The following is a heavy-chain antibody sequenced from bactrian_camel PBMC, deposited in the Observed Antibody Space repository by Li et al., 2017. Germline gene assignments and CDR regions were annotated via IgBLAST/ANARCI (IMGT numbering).Heavy chain of an antibody. D-gene: IGHD3*01. J-gene: IGHJ4*01. V-gene: IGHV3S9*01. Sequence: HVQLVESGGGLVQPGGSLRLSCAASGFTFSRVAMLWVRQAPGKEREFVSSIDYDGTQKYADSVKGRFTASQGAKNTVYLQMNSLTPEDTGLYRCKGVRLCGDSDIETVRSQGTQVTVS. CDR1: GFTFSRVA. CDR2: IDYDGTQ.